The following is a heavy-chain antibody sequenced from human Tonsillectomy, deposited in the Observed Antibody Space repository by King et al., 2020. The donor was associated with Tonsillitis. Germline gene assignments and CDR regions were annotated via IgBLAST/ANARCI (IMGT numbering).Heavy chain of an antibody. V-gene: IGHV4-31*03. D-gene: IGHD4-17*01. CDR3: ASTAPPYYYYYMDV. CDR2: ISYRGSA. CDR1: GGSISSAGYY. Sequence: VQLQESGPGLVKPSQTLSLTCTVSGGSISSAGYYWSWIRQHPGKGLEWIGYISYRGSAHFNPSLKSRVTISLDTSKNQFSLKLSSVTAADTAVYYCASTAPPYYYYYMDVWGKGTTVAVSS. J-gene: IGHJ6*03.